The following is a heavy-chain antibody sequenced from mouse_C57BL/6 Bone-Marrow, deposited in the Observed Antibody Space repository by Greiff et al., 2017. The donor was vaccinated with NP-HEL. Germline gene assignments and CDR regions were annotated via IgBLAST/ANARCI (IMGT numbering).Heavy chain of an antibody. J-gene: IGHJ1*03. V-gene: IGHV1-81*01. CDR3: AGYDDYQGYFDV. CDR2: IYPSSGTT. Sequence: QVQLQQSGAELARPGASVKLSCKASGYTFTSSGISWVKQRTGQGLEWIGEIYPSSGTTSYNEQFKGKATLTADNSSRTAYMELRGLTSEDSAVYFCAGYDDYQGYFDVWGTGTTVTVSS. CDR1: GYTFTSSG. D-gene: IGHD2-3*01.